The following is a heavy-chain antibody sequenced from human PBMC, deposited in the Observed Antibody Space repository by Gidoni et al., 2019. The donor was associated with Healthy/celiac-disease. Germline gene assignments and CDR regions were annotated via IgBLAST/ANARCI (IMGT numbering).Heavy chain of an antibody. Sequence: QLQLQESGPGLVKPSETLSLTCTVSGGSISSSSYSWGWIRQPPGQGLGWIGCIYYGGSTYYNPSLKSRVTISVDTSKNQFSLKLSAVTAADTAVYYCARQTGGYSSGWYHHYGMDVWGQGTTVTVSS. J-gene: IGHJ6*02. CDR1: GGSISSSSYS. CDR2: IYYGGST. V-gene: IGHV4-39*01. CDR3: ARQTGGYSSGWYHHYGMDV. D-gene: IGHD6-19*01.